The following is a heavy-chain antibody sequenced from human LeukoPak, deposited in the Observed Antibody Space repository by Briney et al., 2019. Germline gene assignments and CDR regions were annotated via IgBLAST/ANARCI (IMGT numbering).Heavy chain of an antibody. D-gene: IGHD6-6*01. Sequence: GGSLRLSCAASGFTFSSYSMTWVRQAPGKGLEWVSYISSSSSTIYYADSGKGRFTISRDNAKNSLYLQMNSLRAEETAVYYCARVDIAARLPDDYWGQGTLVTVSS. V-gene: IGHV3-48*04. CDR2: ISSSSSTI. J-gene: IGHJ4*02. CDR1: GFTFSSYS. CDR3: ARVDIAARLPDDY.